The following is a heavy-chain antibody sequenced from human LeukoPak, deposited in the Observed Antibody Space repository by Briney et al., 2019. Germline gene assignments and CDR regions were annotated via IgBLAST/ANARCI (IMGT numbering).Heavy chain of an antibody. CDR1: GFTFSNYS. CDR2: ISSRSGYT. V-gene: IGHV3-21*06. CDR3: AELGITMIGGV. D-gene: IGHD3-10*02. Sequence: GGSLRLSCAASGFTFSNYSMNWVRQAPGKGLEWVSSISSRSGYTHYADSVRGRFTISRDNAKNSLYLQMNSLRAEDTAVYYCAELGITMIGGVWGKGTTVTISS. J-gene: IGHJ6*04.